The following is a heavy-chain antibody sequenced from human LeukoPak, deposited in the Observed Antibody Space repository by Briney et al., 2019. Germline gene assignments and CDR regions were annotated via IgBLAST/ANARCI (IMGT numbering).Heavy chain of an antibody. D-gene: IGHD3-16*01. CDR1: GESFNGFY. J-gene: IGHJ6*03. CDR3: ARGEGNDYVWGSFYYYLDV. Sequence: SETLSLTCAVNGESFNGFYWTWIRQSPGKGLEWIGEINDIGHTNYNASLKSRVTISLDTSHKQFSLKLTSVTAADTAVYYCARGEGNDYVWGSFYYYLDVWGKGTAVTVSS. V-gene: IGHV4-34*01. CDR2: INDIGHT.